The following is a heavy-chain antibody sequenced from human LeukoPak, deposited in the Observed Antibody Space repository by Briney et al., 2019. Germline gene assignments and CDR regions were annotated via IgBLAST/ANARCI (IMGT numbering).Heavy chain of an antibody. CDR3: TAMVRGVYYYYMDV. D-gene: IGHD3-10*01. CDR1: GGSFSGYY. Sequence: KPSGTLSLTCAVYGGSFSGYYWSWIRQPPGKGLEWIGEINHSGSTNYNPSLKSRVTISVDTSKNQFSLKLSSVTAADTAVYYCTAMVRGVYYYYMDVWGKGTTVTISS. V-gene: IGHV4-34*01. CDR2: INHSGST. J-gene: IGHJ6*03.